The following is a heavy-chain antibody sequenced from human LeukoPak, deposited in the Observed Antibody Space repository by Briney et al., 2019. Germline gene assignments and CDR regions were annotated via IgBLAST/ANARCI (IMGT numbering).Heavy chain of an antibody. D-gene: IGHD6-19*01. V-gene: IGHV3-23*01. CDR2: ISGSGGNT. Sequence: GGSLRLSCAASGFTFNNYAMTWVRQAPGKGLEWVSSISGSGGNTYYADSVKGRFTISRDNSKNTLSLQMNSLRAEDTAIYYCAKGLSSGPGRFDYWGQGTMVTVSS. CDR1: GFTFNNYA. CDR3: AKGLSSGPGRFDY. J-gene: IGHJ4*02.